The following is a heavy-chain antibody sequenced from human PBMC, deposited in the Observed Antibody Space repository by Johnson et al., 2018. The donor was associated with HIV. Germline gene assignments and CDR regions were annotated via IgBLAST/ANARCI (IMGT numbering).Heavy chain of an antibody. CDR1: GFTFDDYG. Sequence: VQLVESGGCVVRPGGSLRLSCAASGFTFDDYGMSWVRQAPGKGLAWVSGISCNTGIIVSGGSVKGRVTISSDNAKNSLYLQVNSLRAEDTALYYCARDPRSWYDDAFDIWGQGTMVTVSS. D-gene: IGHD6-13*01. CDR3: ARDPRSWYDDAFDI. J-gene: IGHJ3*02. CDR2: ISCNTGII. V-gene: IGHV3-20*04.